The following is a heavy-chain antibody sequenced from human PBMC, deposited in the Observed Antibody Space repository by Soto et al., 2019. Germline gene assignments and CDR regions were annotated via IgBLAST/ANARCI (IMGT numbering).Heavy chain of an antibody. CDR1: GYSFADYW. D-gene: IGHD2-8*01. V-gene: IGHV5-51*01. CDR3: ARLPNTYYYYGMDV. J-gene: IGHJ6*02. CDR2: IYPGDSDT. Sequence: PGESLKISWRGSGYSFADYWIGWVRQMPGKGLEWMGIIYPGDSDTRYSPSFQGQVTISADKSISTAYLQWSSLKASDTAMYYCARLPNTYYYYGMDVWGQGTTVTVSS.